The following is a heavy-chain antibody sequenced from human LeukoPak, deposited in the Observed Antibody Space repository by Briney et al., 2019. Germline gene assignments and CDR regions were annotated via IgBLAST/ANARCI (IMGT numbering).Heavy chain of an antibody. V-gene: IGHV4-39*07. J-gene: IGHJ4*02. Sequence: PSETLSLTCTVSGGSISGSRTWGWVRQPPGKGPEWIGNIHADGRTASNPSLKSRVTISQDTSTNQFSLTVNSVTAADAAFYYCARVLTAAGLDFWGQGILVTISS. CDR3: ARVLTAAGLDF. D-gene: IGHD6-25*01. CDR1: GGSISGSRT. CDR2: IHADGRT.